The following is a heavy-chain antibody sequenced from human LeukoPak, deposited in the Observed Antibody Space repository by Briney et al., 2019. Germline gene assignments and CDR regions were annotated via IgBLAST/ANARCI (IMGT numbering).Heavy chain of an antibody. J-gene: IGHJ4*02. CDR1: GFTFSSYG. D-gene: IGHD2-2*01. CDR3: AKARLWYLLLLDY. Sequence: GGSLRLSCAASGFTFSSYGMHWVRQAPGKGLEWVAFIRYDGSNKYYADSVKGRFTISRDNSKNTLYLQMNSLRAEDTAVYYCAKARLWYLLLLDYWGQGTLVTVSS. V-gene: IGHV3-30*02. CDR2: IRYDGSNK.